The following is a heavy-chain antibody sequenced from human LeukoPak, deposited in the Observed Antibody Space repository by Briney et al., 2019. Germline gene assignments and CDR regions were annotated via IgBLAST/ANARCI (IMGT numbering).Heavy chain of an antibody. Sequence: PGGSLRLSCAASGFTFSSYGMHWVRQAPGKGLEWVAIIWYDGSNKYYADSVKGRFTISRGNSKNTLYLQMNSLRAEDTAVYYCASPGYGDYFDYWGQGTLVTVSS. V-gene: IGHV3-33*01. CDR3: ASPGYGDYFDY. CDR2: IWYDGSNK. J-gene: IGHJ4*02. D-gene: IGHD5-12*01. CDR1: GFTFSSYG.